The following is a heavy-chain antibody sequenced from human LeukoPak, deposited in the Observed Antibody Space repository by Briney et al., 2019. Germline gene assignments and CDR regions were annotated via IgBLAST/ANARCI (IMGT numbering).Heavy chain of an antibody. D-gene: IGHD3-9*01. CDR3: ARSYDILTGYYIYGY. V-gene: IGHV4-39*01. CDR2: IYYSGST. Sequence: SQTLSLTCTVSGGSISSGSYYWGWIRQPPGKGLEWIGSIYYSGSTYYNPSLKSRVTISVDTSKNQFSLKLSSVTAADTAVYYCARSYDILTGYYIYGYWGQGTLVTVSS. CDR1: GGSISSGSYY. J-gene: IGHJ4*02.